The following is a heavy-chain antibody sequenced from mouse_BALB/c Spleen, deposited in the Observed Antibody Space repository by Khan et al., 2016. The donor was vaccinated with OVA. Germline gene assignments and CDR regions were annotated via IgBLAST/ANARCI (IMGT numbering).Heavy chain of an antibody. CDR1: GYTFINYW. J-gene: IGHJ2*01. Sequence: QVQLKQSGAELAKPGASVKMSCKASGYTFINYWILWVKQRPGQGLEWIGYINPSTGYTEYNQNFKDKATLTADKSSSTAYMQLSSLTSEDSAVYYCARRGLRWDFDYWGQGTTVTVSA. CDR2: INPSTGYT. D-gene: IGHD1-1*01. CDR3: ARRGLRWDFDY. V-gene: IGHV1-7*01.